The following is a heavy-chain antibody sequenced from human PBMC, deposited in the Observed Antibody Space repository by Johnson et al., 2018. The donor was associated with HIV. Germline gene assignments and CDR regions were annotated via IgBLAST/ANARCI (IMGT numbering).Heavy chain of an antibody. J-gene: IGHJ3*02. CDR3: ARDPQQWLDVGAFDI. D-gene: IGHD6-19*01. CDR1: GFTFSTYA. V-gene: IGHV3-23*04. CDR2: ISGSGGST. Sequence: EVQVVESGGTLVQPGGSLRLSCAASGFTFSTYAMNWVRQAPGKGLEWVSAISGSGGSTYYADSVKGRFTISRDNSKNSLYLQMNSLRAEDTAVYYCARDPQQWLDVGAFDIWGQGTMVTVSS.